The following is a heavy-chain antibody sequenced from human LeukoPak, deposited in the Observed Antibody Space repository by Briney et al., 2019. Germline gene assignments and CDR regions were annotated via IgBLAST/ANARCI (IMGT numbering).Heavy chain of an antibody. D-gene: IGHD2-21*02. CDR3: AKTHFIVVVTATPDY. CDR1: GFTFSSYS. Sequence: GGSLRLSCAASGFTFSSYSMNWVRQAPGKGLEWVSAISGSGGSTYYADSVKGRFTISRDNSKNTLYLQMNSLRAEDTAVYYCAKTHFIVVVTATPDYWGQGTLVTVSS. J-gene: IGHJ4*02. V-gene: IGHV3-23*01. CDR2: ISGSGGST.